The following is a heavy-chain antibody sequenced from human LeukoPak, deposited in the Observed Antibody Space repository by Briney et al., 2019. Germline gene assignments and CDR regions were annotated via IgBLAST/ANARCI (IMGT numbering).Heavy chain of an antibody. D-gene: IGHD5-12*01. Sequence: KPSETLSLTCTVSGGSISNYYWSWIRQPPGKGLEWIGYIYYSGSTNNNPSLKSRVTISVDTSTNQFSLRLSSVTAADTAMYYCARDPSGYGAFDYWGQGTLVTVSS. CDR2: IYYSGST. J-gene: IGHJ4*02. V-gene: IGHV4-59*12. CDR3: ARDPSGYGAFDY. CDR1: GGSISNYY.